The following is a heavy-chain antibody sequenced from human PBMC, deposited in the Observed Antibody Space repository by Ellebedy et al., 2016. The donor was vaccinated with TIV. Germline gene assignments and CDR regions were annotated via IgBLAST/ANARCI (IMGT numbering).Heavy chain of an antibody. D-gene: IGHD2-21*01. CDR3: ARAPLKFKPSIPDDY. Sequence: GGSLRLSXKASGNSFSSYYMHWVRQAPGQGLEWMGKINLSDGRTSHSQKFQGRVTMTRDTSTSTVYMEVSSLKSEDTAVYYCARAPLKFKPSIPDDYWGQGTLVTVSS. CDR2: INLSDGRT. J-gene: IGHJ4*02. CDR1: GNSFSSYY. V-gene: IGHV1-46*01.